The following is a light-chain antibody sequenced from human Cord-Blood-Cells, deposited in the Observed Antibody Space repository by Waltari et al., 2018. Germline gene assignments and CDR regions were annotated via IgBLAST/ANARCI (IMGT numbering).Light chain of an antibody. CDR1: QSISSY. J-gene: IGKJ2*01. Sequence: DIQMTQSPSSLSVSVGDRVTITCRASQSISSYLNLYQQKPGKAPKLLIYAASSLQSGVPSRFSGSGSGTDFTLTISSLQPEDFATYYCQQSYSTPYTFGQGTKLEIK. CDR2: AAS. V-gene: IGKV1-39*01. CDR3: QQSYSTPYT.